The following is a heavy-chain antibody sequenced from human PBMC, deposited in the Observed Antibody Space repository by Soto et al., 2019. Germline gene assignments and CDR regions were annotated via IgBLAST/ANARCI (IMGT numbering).Heavy chain of an antibody. V-gene: IGHV3-7*01. CDR2: INEDGSEE. CDR3: ARIEIGSYDY. Sequence: EVKLVESGGGLVQPGGSLRLSCAASGFTFRNYCLGWVRQAPGKGLEWVANINEDGSEEYYVDSVRGRFIISRDNAMNSLFLQMNSLRAEDTAIYYCARIEIGSYDYWGQGTLVTVSS. CDR1: GFTFRNYC. D-gene: IGHD1-26*01. J-gene: IGHJ4*02.